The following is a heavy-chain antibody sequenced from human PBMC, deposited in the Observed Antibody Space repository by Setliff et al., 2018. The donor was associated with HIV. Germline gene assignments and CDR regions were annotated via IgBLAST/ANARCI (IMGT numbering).Heavy chain of an antibody. CDR1: GATFGSYG. CDR2: IIPILGIA. J-gene: IGHJ4*02. V-gene: IGHV1-69*10. CDR3: ARERRVDIAVVPAAKGTFDY. Sequence: SVKVSCKASGATFGSYGISWVRQAPGQGLEWMGGIIPILGIANYAQKFQDRVTITADKSTSTAYMELSSLRSEDTAVYFCARERRVDIAVVPAAKGTFDYWGQGTLVTVS. D-gene: IGHD2-2*01.